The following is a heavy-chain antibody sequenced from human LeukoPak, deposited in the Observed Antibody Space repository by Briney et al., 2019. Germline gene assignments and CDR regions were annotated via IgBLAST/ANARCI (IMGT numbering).Heavy chain of an antibody. Sequence: SETLSLTCSVSGGSISSYYWSWIRQPPGKGLEWIGYISYSGNTNYNPSLKSRVTISVDTSKNQFSLKLTSVTAADTAVYYCARWHYDILTGSADYYYYMDVWGKGTTVTISS. V-gene: IGHV4-59*01. D-gene: IGHD3-9*01. CDR1: GGSISSYY. CDR3: ARWHYDILTGSADYYYYMDV. CDR2: ISYSGNT. J-gene: IGHJ6*03.